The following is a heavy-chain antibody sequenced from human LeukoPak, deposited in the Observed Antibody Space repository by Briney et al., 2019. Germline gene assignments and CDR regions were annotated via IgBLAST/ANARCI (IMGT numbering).Heavy chain of an antibody. Sequence: PSETLSLTCAVYGGSFSGYYWTWIRQPPGKGLEWIGEINLSGRTNYNPSLKSRVTISGDTSNNYFSLKLSSVAAADTAVYYCARVGFGNYYDSSAYLEYYFDYWGQGTLVTVSS. D-gene: IGHD3-22*01. V-gene: IGHV4-34*01. CDR2: INLSGRT. CDR3: ARVGFGNYYDSSAYLEYYFDY. J-gene: IGHJ4*02. CDR1: GGSFSGYY.